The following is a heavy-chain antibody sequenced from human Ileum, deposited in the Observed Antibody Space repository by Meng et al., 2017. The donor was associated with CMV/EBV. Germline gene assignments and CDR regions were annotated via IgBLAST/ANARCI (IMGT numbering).Heavy chain of an antibody. CDR3: ARLAAGISWFDP. CDR2: IYHSGST. V-gene: IGHV4-31*03. J-gene: IGHJ5*02. D-gene: IGHD6-19*01. Sequence: TVSGGSMTSGGYYWSWLRQHPGKGLEWIGYIYHSGSTYYNPSLQSRATISIDTSKNQFSLKLSSVTAADTAVYYCARLAAGISWFDPWGQGALVTVSS. CDR1: GGSMTSGGYY.